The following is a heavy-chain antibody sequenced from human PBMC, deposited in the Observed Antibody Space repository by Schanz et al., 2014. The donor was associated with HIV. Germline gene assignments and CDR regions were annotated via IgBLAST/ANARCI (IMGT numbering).Heavy chain of an antibody. CDR3: ARDLTGYSTMDA. CDR2: IYSGGST. J-gene: IGHJ6*02. Sequence: QVQLVESGGGVVQPGGSLRLSCAASGFTFRSYGMHWVRQAPGKGLEWVSVIYSGGSTYYADSVKGRFTISRDNSKNTLYLQMNSLRVEDTAVYSCARDLTGYSTMDAWGQGTTVTVYS. CDR1: GFTFRSYG. D-gene: IGHD5-18*01. V-gene: IGHV3-NL1*01.